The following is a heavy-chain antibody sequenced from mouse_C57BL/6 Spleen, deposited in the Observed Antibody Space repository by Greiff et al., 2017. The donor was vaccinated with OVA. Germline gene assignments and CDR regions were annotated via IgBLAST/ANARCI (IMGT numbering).Heavy chain of an antibody. Sequence: EVQVVESGGGLVKPGGSLKLSCAASGFTFSDYGMHWVRQAPEKGLEWVAYISSGSSTIYYADTVKGRFTISRDNAKNTLFLQMTSLRSEDTAMYYCARLYYDYDDGDYYAMDYWGQGTSVTVSS. J-gene: IGHJ4*01. CDR1: GFTFSDYG. D-gene: IGHD2-4*01. CDR3: ARLYYDYDDGDYYAMDY. V-gene: IGHV5-17*01. CDR2: ISSGSSTI.